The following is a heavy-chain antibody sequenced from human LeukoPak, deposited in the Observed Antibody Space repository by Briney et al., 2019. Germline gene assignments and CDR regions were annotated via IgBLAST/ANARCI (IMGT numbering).Heavy chain of an antibody. J-gene: IGHJ6*03. CDR2: IYYSGST. D-gene: IGHD2-2*01. V-gene: IGHV4-59*01. CDR1: GGSISIYY. CDR3: AREGIVVVPADMRGFHNSIYYYYYYMDV. Sequence: SETLSLTCTVSGGSISIYYWSWIRQPPGKGLEWIGYIYYSGSTNYNPPLKSRVTISVDTSKNQFSLKLSSVTAADTAVYYCAREGIVVVPADMRGFHNSIYYYYYYMDVWGKGTTVTVSS.